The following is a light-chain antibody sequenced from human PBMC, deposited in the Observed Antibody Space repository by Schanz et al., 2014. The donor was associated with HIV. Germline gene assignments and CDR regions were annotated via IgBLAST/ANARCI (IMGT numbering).Light chain of an antibody. Sequence: EIVLTQSPATLSLSPGERATLSCRASQSVARYLAWYQQKPGQAPRLLIYGVSTRATGSPDRFSGSGSGTEFTLTISSLQSEDFAVYYCHQYGSSPRTFGQGTKVEI. CDR2: GVS. J-gene: IGKJ1*01. CDR1: QSVARY. V-gene: IGKV3D-15*01. CDR3: HQYGSSPRT.